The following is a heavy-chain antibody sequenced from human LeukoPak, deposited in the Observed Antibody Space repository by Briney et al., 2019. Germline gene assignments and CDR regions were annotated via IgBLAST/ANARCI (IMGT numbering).Heavy chain of an antibody. CDR1: GGSISSGGYY. Sequence: SETLSLTCTVSGGSISSGGYYWSWIRQHPGKGLEWIGYIYYSGSTYYNPSLKSRVTISLDTSKNQFSLKLSSVTAADTAVYYCARYYGSGNWFGPWGQGTLVTVSS. CDR2: IYYSGST. D-gene: IGHD3-10*01. CDR3: ARYYGSGNWFGP. V-gene: IGHV4-31*03. J-gene: IGHJ5*02.